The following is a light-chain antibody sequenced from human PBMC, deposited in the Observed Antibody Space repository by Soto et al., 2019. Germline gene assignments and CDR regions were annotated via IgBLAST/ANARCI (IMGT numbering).Light chain of an antibody. Sequence: NFMLNQPHSVSESPGKTVTISCTRSRGSIASNHVQWYQLRPGSAPTTLIYEAKQRPAGVPDRFSGSIDSSSNSASLTISGLTTEDEADYYCQSYDSSNPYVVFGGGTKLTVL. J-gene: IGLJ2*01. CDR1: RGSIASNH. CDR3: QSYDSSNPYVV. V-gene: IGLV6-57*04. CDR2: EAK.